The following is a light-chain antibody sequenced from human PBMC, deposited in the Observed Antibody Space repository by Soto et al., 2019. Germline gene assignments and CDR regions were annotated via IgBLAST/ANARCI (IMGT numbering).Light chain of an antibody. CDR1: QSVSSN. Sequence: ERLMTQSPATLSVSPGESATLSCRASQSVSSNLAWYQQKPGQAPRLLIYGVSTRATGIPARFSGSGSGTDFTLTISRLEPEDFAVYYCQQYGSSRTCGQGTKV. CDR2: GVS. V-gene: IGKV3-15*01. CDR3: QQYGSSRT. J-gene: IGKJ1*01.